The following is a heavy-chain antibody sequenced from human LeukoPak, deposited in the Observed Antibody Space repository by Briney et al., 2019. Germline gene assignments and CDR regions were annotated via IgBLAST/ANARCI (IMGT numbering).Heavy chain of an antibody. CDR3: GRRVVVVAATNMDV. CDR2: ISGSGDST. D-gene: IGHD2-15*01. CDR1: GFTFTSYA. Sequence: PGGSLRLSSAASGFTFTSYAMSWVRQAPGKGLEWVSTISGSGDSTYYADSVKGRFTISRDNSKNTLDLQMNSLRAEDTAVYYCGRRVVVVAATNMDVWGKGTTVTVSS. J-gene: IGHJ6*03. V-gene: IGHV3-23*01.